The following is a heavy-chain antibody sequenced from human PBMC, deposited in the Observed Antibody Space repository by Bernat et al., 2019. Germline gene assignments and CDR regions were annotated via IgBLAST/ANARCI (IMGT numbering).Heavy chain of an antibody. J-gene: IGHJ3*01. V-gene: IGHV3-74*03. CDR2: VHSDVSAT. CDR3: ARGDWEAFDL. CDR1: GFNFGYYW. D-gene: IGHD3-16*01. Sequence: EVKLVESGGGIVQPGGSLRLSCAASGFNFGYYWMHWVRQAPGKGLVWVARVHSDVSATSYADPVKGRFTISRDNANDMLYLQMNSLRVEDTAVYYCARGDWEAFDLWGEGTMITVSS.